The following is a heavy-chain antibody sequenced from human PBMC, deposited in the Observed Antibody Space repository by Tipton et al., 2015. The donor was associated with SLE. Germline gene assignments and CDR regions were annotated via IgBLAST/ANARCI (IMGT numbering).Heavy chain of an antibody. CDR2: IYYSGST. V-gene: IGHV4-31*03. J-gene: IGHJ3*02. CDR1: GGSISSSSYY. Sequence: TLSLTCTVSGGSISSSSYYWGWIRQHPGKGLEWIGYIYYSGSTYYNPSLKSRVTISIDTSKNQFSLKLSSVTAADTAVYYCARATTSLAVDIWGQGTMVTVSS. D-gene: IGHD1-1*01. CDR3: ARATTSLAVDI.